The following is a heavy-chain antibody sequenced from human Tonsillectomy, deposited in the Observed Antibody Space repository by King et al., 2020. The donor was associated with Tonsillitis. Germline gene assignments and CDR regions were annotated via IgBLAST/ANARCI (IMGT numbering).Heavy chain of an antibody. CDR2: ISTTSTYI. D-gene: IGHD2-8*01. J-gene: IGHJ4*02. V-gene: IGHV3-21*01. CDR1: GFTFSSYS. Sequence: VQLVESGGGLVKPGGSLRLSCAASGFTFSSYSMNWVRQAPGKGLEWFSSISTTSTYIYLADSVKGRFTISRDNAKNSLYLQMSSLRAEDTAVYYCARGNGDNWGQGTLVTVSS. CDR3: ARGNGDN.